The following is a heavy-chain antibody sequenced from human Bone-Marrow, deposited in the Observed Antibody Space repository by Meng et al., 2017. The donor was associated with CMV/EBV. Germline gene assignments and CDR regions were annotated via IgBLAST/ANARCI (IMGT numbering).Heavy chain of an antibody. V-gene: IGHV3-30*02. Sequence: GESLKISCAASGFTFSSYGMHWARQAPGKGLEWVAFIRYDGSHKYYADSVKGRFSISRDNAKNSLYLQMNSLRAEDTAVYYCARVRYGDYYGMDVWGQGTTVTVSS. D-gene: IGHD4-17*01. CDR1: GFTFSSYG. CDR3: ARVRYGDYYGMDV. J-gene: IGHJ6*02. CDR2: IRYDGSHK.